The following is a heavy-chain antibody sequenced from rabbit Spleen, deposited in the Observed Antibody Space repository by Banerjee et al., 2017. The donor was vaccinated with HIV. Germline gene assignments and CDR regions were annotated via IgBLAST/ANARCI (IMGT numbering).Heavy chain of an antibody. J-gene: IGHJ4*01. CDR3: ARDGAGGSYFAL. CDR1: GFSFSSSYW. Sequence: QSLEESGGDLVKPGASLTLTCTASGFSFSSSYWICWVRQAPGKGLEWIACIYASSDITHYASWAKGRFTISKTSSTTVTLQMTSLTAADTATYFCARDGAGGSYFALWGPGTLVTVS. D-gene: IGHD8-1*01. V-gene: IGHV1S40*01. CDR2: IYASSDIT.